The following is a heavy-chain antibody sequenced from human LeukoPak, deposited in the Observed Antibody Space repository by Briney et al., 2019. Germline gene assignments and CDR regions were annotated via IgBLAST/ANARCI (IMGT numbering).Heavy chain of an antibody. V-gene: IGHV4-59*01. CDR3: ARDRKPADGRGSYYNYFDY. CDR1: GGSISSYY. Sequence: SETLSLTCTVSGGSISSYYWSWIRQPPGKGLEWIGYISHSGSTNYNPSLKSRVTISVDTSKNQFSLKLSSVTAADTAVYYCARDRKPADGRGSYYNYFDYWGQGTLVTVSS. J-gene: IGHJ4*02. CDR2: ISHSGST. D-gene: IGHD3-22*01.